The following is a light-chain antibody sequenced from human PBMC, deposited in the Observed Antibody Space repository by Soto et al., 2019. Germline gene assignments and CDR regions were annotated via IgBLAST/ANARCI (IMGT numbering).Light chain of an antibody. V-gene: IGKV1-5*03. CDR2: KAS. J-gene: IGKJ1*01. CDR1: QSVSIW. Sequence: DIQMTQSPSTLSASVGDRVTITCRASQSVSIWLAWYQQKPGKAPKVLIYKASTLESGVPSRVIGSGSGTEVPLTISSLQPEGSATYYCQQYNDYWTFGQGTNVEI. CDR3: QQYNDYWT.